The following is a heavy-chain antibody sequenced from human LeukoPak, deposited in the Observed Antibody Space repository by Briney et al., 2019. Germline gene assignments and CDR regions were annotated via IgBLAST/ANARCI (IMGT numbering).Heavy chain of an antibody. D-gene: IGHD4-17*01. CDR3: TTDPDYGDYNY. CDR2: ISGSGGST. Sequence: PGGSLRLSCAASGFTFSSYAMSWVRQAPGKGLEWVSAISGSGGSTYYADSVKGRFTISRDNSKNTLYLQMNSLRAEDTAVYYCTTDPDYGDYNYWGQGTLVTVSS. V-gene: IGHV3-23*01. CDR1: GFTFSSYA. J-gene: IGHJ4*02.